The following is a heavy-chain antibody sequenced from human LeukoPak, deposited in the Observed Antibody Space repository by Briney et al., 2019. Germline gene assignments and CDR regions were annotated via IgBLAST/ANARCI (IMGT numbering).Heavy chain of an antibody. V-gene: IGHV4-59*01. J-gene: IGHJ4*02. Sequence: SETLSLTCTVSGASISSYYWSWIRQPPGKGLEWIGDIYYSGSIKYNPSLKSRVTISVDTSKNQFSLKLSSVTAADTAVYYCARIEDYGGNSVNYWGQGTLVTVSS. CDR2: IYYSGSI. CDR3: ARIEDYGGNSVNY. D-gene: IGHD4-23*01. CDR1: GASISSYY.